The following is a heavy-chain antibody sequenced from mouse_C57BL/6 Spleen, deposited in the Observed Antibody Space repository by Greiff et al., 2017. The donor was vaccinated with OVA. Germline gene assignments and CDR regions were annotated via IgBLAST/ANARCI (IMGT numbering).Heavy chain of an antibody. CDR1: GYAFSSYW. V-gene: IGHV1-80*01. D-gene: IGHD3-3*01. CDR3: ARGVGQRDYFDY. CDR2: IYPGDGET. Sequence: QQSGAELVKPGASVKISCKASGYAFSSYWMNWVKQRPGKGLEWIGQIYPGDGETNYNGKLKGKAQLTADKSSSTAYMQLSSLTSEDSAVYFCARGVGQRDYFDYWGQGTTLTVSS. J-gene: IGHJ2*01.